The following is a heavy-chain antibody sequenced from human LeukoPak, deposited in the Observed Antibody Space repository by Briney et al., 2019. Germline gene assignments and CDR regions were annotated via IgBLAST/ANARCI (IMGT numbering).Heavy chain of an antibody. D-gene: IGHD3-10*01. V-gene: IGHV3-23*01. CDR2: ITGSGGST. CDR1: GFTFSSYS. J-gene: IGHJ3*02. CDR3: AKDLPYSGSARGAFGI. Sequence: GGTLRLSCAVSGFTFSSYSMSWVRQAPGKGLEWVSAITGSGGSTYYADSVRGRFPFSGASSKNMLYRQVNVLRAEDTAVYYCAKDLPYSGSARGAFGIWGQGTTVTASS.